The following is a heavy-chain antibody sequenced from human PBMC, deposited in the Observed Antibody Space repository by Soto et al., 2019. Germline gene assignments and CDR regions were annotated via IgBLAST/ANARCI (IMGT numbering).Heavy chain of an antibody. J-gene: IGHJ4*02. V-gene: IGHV3-66*01. CDR2: IYSGGST. Sequence: RLSCAASGFTVSSNYMSWVRQAPGKGLEWVSVIYSGGSTYYADSVKGRFTISRDNSKNTLYLQMNSLRAEDTAVYYCARDFTYYYGSGSYLAYWGQGTLVTVSS. CDR3: ARDFTYYYGSGSYLAY. D-gene: IGHD3-10*01. CDR1: GFTVSSNY.